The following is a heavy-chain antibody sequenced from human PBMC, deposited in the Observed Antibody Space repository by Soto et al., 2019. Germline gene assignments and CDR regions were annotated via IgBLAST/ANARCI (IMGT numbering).Heavy chain of an antibody. V-gene: IGHV4-30-4*01. CDR3: ARGPSGDKVDF. CDR1: GVSISSVYDC. J-gene: IGHJ4*02. CDR2: IYNGGTT. D-gene: IGHD7-27*01. Sequence: SETLSLTCTVSGVSISSVYDCWSWIRQSPDKGLEWIGHIYNGGTTYNNPSLTSRVTISVDTSKNQFSLQLRSVTAADTAVYFCARGPSGDKVDFWGQGTLVTVSS.